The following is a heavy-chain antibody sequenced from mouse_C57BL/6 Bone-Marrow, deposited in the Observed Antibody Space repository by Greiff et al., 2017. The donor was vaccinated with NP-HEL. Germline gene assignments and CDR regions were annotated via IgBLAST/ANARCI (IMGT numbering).Heavy chain of an antibody. CDR2: ISSGSSTI. V-gene: IGHV5-17*01. Sequence: EVQLVESGGGLVKPGGSLKLSCAASGFTFSDYGMHWVRQAPEKGLEWVAYISSGSSTIYYADTVKGRFTISRDNAKNTLFLQMTSLRSEDTAMYYCARVLTGTWYFDVWGTGTTVTVSS. CDR3: ARVLTGTWYFDV. D-gene: IGHD4-1*01. CDR1: GFTFSDYG. J-gene: IGHJ1*03.